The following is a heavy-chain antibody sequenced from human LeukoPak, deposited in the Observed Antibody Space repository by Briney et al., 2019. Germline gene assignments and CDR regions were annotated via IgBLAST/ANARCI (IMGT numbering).Heavy chain of an antibody. CDR1: GFTFSNYW. J-gene: IGHJ4*02. Sequence: GGSLRLSCAASGFTFSNYWMHWVRQAPGKGLVWVSRIKNDGSRTSYADSVKGRFTISRDNAKNTLYLQMNSLRAEDTAMYYCARGHIVVLTAPDYWGQGTLVTVSS. D-gene: IGHD2-21*02. CDR2: IKNDGSRT. CDR3: ARGHIVVLTAPDY. V-gene: IGHV3-74*01.